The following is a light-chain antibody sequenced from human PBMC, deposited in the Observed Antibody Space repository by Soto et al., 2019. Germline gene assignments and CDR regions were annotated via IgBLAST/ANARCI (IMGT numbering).Light chain of an antibody. CDR2: DVS. CDR1: SSDFGGYNY. J-gene: IGLJ3*02. V-gene: IGLV2-14*01. CDR3: SSYTSSTTLGV. Sequence: QSALTQPAAVAGSPGQSITISCTGTSSDFGGYNYVSWYQQHPGKAPKLMIYDVSNRPSGVSNRFSGSKSGNTASLTISGLQAEDEDDYYCSSYTSSTTLGVFGGGTKLTVL.